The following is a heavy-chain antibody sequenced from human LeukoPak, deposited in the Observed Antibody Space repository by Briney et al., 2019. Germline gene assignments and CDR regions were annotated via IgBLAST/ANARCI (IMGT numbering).Heavy chain of an antibody. D-gene: IGHD3-10*01. CDR2: INEDGSEK. V-gene: IGHV3-7*01. Sequence: GGSLRLSCTASGFSFGDYAMSWVRQAPGKGLGWVANINEDGSEKYYLDSVRGRFTISRDNAKNSLYLQMDSLRAEDTAVYYCARLFVYGSGAEAFDYWGQGALVTVSS. J-gene: IGHJ4*02. CDR1: GFSFGDYA. CDR3: ARLFVYGSGAEAFDY.